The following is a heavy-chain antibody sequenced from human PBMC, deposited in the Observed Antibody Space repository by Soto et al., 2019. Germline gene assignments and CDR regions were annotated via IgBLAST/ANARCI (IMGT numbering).Heavy chain of an antibody. J-gene: IGHJ4*02. CDR2: INHSGST. Sequence: SETLSLTYAVYGGSFSGYYWSWIRQPPGKGLEWIGEINHSGSTNYNPSLKSRVTISVDTSKNQFSLKLSSVTAADTAVYYCARGVGFGVVIHWGQGTLVTVSS. CDR1: GGSFSGYY. D-gene: IGHD3-3*01. CDR3: ARGVGFGVVIH. V-gene: IGHV4-34*01.